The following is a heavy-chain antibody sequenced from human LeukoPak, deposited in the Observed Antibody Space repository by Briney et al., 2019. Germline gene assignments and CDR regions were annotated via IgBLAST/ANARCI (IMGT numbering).Heavy chain of an antibody. D-gene: IGHD3-9*01. CDR2: ITGGGGGI. Sequence: GGSLRLSWAASGFTFSKYAMRGVGQAPGKGLEWVSAITGGGGGIYYANSMKGGFIISRDNSKNTLYLQINTLRAEDTAVYYCAKWGAYDVLTAYYVSDSWAQATLVTVSS. V-gene: IGHV3-23*01. CDR3: AKWGAYDVLTAYYVSDS. CDR1: GFTFSKYA. J-gene: IGHJ5*01.